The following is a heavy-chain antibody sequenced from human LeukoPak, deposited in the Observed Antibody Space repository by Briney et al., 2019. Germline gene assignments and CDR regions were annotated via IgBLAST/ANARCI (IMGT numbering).Heavy chain of an antibody. Sequence: PSQTLSLTCTVSGGSIRSGNYYWNWIRQHPGKGLEWIGYIYYSGSTYYNPSLKSRISISGYTSKNQFSLKLSSVTAADTAVYYCARQYSSGWYFNYWGQGTLVTVSS. V-gene: IGHV4-31*03. CDR3: ARQYSSGWYFNY. CDR1: GGSIRSGNYY. D-gene: IGHD6-19*01. J-gene: IGHJ4*02. CDR2: IYYSGST.